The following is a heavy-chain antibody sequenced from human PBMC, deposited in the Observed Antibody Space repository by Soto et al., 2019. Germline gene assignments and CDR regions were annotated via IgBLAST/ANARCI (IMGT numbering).Heavy chain of an antibody. D-gene: IGHD5-12*01. J-gene: IGHJ4*02. V-gene: IGHV1-69*02. Sequence: QVQLVQSGAEVKKPGSSVKVSCKASGGTFSSYTISWVRQAPGQGLEWMGRIIPILGIANYAQKFQGRVTITADKSTIIAYMELSRLRSEDTAVYYCASEDVHIGGYDSPFDYRGQGTLVTVSS. CDR2: IIPILGIA. CDR3: ASEDVHIGGYDSPFDY. CDR1: GGTFSSYT.